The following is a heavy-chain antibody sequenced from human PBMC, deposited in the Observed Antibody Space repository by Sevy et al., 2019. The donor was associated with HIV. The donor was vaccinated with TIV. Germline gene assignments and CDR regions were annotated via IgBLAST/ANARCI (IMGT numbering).Heavy chain of an antibody. CDR1: GGTFSSYA. CDR2: IIPIFGTA. J-gene: IGHJ5*02. D-gene: IGHD2-2*01. Sequence: GASVKVSCKASGGTFSSYAISWVRQAPGQGLEWMGGIIPIFGTANYAQKFQGRVTITADESTSTAYMELSSLRSEDTAVYYCAREGYCISTSCYGRTNWFDPWGQGTLVTVSS. CDR3: AREGYCISTSCYGRTNWFDP. V-gene: IGHV1-69*13.